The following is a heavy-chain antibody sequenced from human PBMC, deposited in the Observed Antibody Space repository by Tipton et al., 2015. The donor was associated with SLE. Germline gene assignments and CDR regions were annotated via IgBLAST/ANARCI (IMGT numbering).Heavy chain of an antibody. D-gene: IGHD1-26*01. CDR3: ARVLSGPFDY. CDR2: ITSNGGST. V-gene: IGHV3-64*01. Sequence: SLRLSCAASGFTFSNYAMHWVRQAAGKRLEYVSAITSNGGSTYYANSVKDRFTISRDNSKDTLYLQMGSLRTEDTAVYYCARVLSGPFDYWGQGTLVTVSS. J-gene: IGHJ4*01. CDR1: GFTFSNYA.